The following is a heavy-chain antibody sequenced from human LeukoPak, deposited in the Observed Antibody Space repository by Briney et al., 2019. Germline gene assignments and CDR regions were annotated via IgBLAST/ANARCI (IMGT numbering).Heavy chain of an antibody. J-gene: IGHJ6*03. D-gene: IGHD5-12*01. Sequence: PSETLSLTCTVSGGSISSSSYYWGWIRQPPGKGLEFIGHIYYTGSTYYNPSLKSRVTISVDTSKSQFSLRLRSVTAADTAVYYCARIEYEDVDIVDHYYYYFMDVWGKGTTVTISS. CDR1: GGSISSSSYY. CDR2: IYYTGST. CDR3: ARIEYEDVDIVDHYYYYFMDV. V-gene: IGHV4-39*01.